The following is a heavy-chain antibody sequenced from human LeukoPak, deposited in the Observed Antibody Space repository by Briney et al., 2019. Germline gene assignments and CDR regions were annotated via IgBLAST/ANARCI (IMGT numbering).Heavy chain of an antibody. J-gene: IGHJ4*02. CDR1: GFTFSSYA. CDR2: ITGGGNII. CDR3: ARDHTYYYGSGSYFDY. V-gene: IGHV3-23*01. D-gene: IGHD3-10*01. Sequence: GGSLRLSCAVSGFTFSSYAMSWVRQAPGKGLECVSIITGGGNIIYYAGSVKGRFTISRDNSKNTVYLQMNSLRAEDTAVYYCARDHTYYYGSGSYFDYWGREPWSPSPQ.